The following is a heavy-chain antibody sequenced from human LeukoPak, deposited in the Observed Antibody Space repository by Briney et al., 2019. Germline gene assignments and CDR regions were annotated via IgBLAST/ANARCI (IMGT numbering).Heavy chain of an antibody. CDR2: IYYSGST. CDR1: GGSISSYY. D-gene: IGHD6-19*01. J-gene: IGHJ3*02. Sequence: SETLSLTCTVSGGSISSYYWSWIRQPPGKGLEWIGYIYYSGSTNYNPSLKSRVTISVDTSKNQFSLKLSSVTAADTAVYYCASPTVIAVAGPAGFDIWGQGTMVTVSS. V-gene: IGHV4-59*01. CDR3: ASPTVIAVAGPAGFDI.